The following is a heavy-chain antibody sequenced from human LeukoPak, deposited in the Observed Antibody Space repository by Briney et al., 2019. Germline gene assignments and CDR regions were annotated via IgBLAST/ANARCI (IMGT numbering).Heavy chain of an antibody. D-gene: IGHD6-13*01. CDR1: GGTFSSYA. CDR3: ARDEDVVAAGTPWFDA. V-gene: IGHV7-4-1*02. Sequence: ASVKVSCKASGGTFSSYAISWVRQAPGQGLEWMGWINTNTGNPTYAQGFTGRFVFSLDTSVSTAYLQISSLKAEDTAVYYCARDEDVVAAGTPWFDAWGQGTLVTVSS. CDR2: INTNTGNP. J-gene: IGHJ5*02.